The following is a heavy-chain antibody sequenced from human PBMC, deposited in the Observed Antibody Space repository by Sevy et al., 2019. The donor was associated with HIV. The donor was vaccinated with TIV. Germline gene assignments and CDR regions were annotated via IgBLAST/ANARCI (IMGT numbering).Heavy chain of an antibody. V-gene: IGHV3-53*01. Sequence: GGSLRLSCAASGFTVSSNYMSWVRQAPGKGLEWVSVIYSGGSTYYADSVKGRFTISRDNSKNTLYLQMNSLRAEDTAVYYCAREPNYYDSSPARGYYFDYWGQGTLVTVSS. CDR2: IYSGGST. J-gene: IGHJ4*02. D-gene: IGHD3-22*01. CDR1: GFTVSSNY. CDR3: AREPNYYDSSPARGYYFDY.